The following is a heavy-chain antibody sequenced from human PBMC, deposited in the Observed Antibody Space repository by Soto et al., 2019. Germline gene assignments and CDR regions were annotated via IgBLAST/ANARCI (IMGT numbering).Heavy chain of an antibody. J-gene: IGHJ5*02. D-gene: IGHD3-3*01. V-gene: IGHV1-2*04. CDR3: AREGGRRYDFWSGYSGYNWFDP. CDR1: GYTFTSYD. Sequence: GASVKVSCKASGYTFTSYDIKWVRQATGQGLEWMGWINPNSGGTNYAQKFQGWVTMTRDTSISTAYMELSRLRSDDTAVYYCAREGGRRYDFWSGYSGYNWFDPWGQGTLVTVSS. CDR2: INPNSGGT.